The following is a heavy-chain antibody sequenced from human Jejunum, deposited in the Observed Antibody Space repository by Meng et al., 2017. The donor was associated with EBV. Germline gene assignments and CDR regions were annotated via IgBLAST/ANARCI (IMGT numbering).Heavy chain of an antibody. Sequence: EVQLVESGGALSQPGGSLRLSCAASGFTFSGFWMYWVRQVPGKGLVWISRINGDGSRTTYADSVKDRFTISRDNAKNTLYLQMNSLRAEDTAVYYCAKDRNYYIDYWGQGTLVTVSS. J-gene: IGHJ4*02. CDR1: GFTFSGFW. CDR3: AKDRNYYIDY. V-gene: IGHV3-74*01. CDR2: INGDGSRT.